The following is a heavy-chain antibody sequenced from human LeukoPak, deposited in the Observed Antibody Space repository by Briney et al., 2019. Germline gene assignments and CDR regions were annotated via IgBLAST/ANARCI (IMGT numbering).Heavy chain of an antibody. D-gene: IGHD3-16*01. CDR1: GGSITNYY. J-gene: IGHJ4*02. CDR3: ARDGGTDSPLPDY. CDR2: IYYTGGT. V-gene: IGHV4-59*12. Sequence: PSETLSLTCTVSGGSITNYYWAWIRQPPGKGLEWIGNIYYTGGTKYNPSLRSRVTISVDPSKNQFSLKLSSVTAADTAMYYCARDGGTDSPLPDYWGQGTLVTVSS.